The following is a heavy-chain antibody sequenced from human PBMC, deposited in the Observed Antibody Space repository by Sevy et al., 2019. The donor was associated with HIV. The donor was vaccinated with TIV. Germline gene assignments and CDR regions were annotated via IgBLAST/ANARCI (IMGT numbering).Heavy chain of an antibody. Sequence: GESLKISCAASGFSFSNYWMSWVRQAPGKGLEWVANIKRDGSEKYYVASVKGRFTISRDNAKTSLFLQMNSLRGEDTVVYYCARDCSSASCLWGMDVWGQGTTVTVSS. D-gene: IGHD2-2*01. V-gene: IGHV3-7*03. CDR2: IKRDGSEK. J-gene: IGHJ6*02. CDR1: GFSFSNYW. CDR3: ARDCSSASCLWGMDV.